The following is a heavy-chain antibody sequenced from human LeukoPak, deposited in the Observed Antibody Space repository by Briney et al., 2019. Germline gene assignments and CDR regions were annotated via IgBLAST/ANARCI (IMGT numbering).Heavy chain of an antibody. CDR2: ISSNGGST. D-gene: IGHD1-14*01. CDR1: GFTFSSYA. V-gene: IGHV3-64*01. Sequence: PGGSLRLSCAASGFTFSSYAMHWVRQAPGKGLEYVSAISSNGGSTYYANSVKGRFTISRDNSKNTLYLQMGSLRAEDMAVYYCARLGPESDYWGQGTLVTVSS. J-gene: IGHJ4*02. CDR3: ARLGPESDY.